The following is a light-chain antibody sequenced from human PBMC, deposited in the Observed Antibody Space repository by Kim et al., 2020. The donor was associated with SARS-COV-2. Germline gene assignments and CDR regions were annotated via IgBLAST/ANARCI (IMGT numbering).Light chain of an antibody. CDR2: INRDGSH. CDR1: RGHSSYD. CDR3: QTWDSTVV. J-gene: IGLJ2*01. V-gene: IGLV4-69*01. Sequence: QPVLTQSPSASASLGASVKLTCTLSRGHSSYDIAWHQQHPEKGPRYLMKINRDGSHTRGDGIPDRFSGSSSGAERYLTISNLQSEDEADYYCQTWDSTVVFGGGTQLTVL.